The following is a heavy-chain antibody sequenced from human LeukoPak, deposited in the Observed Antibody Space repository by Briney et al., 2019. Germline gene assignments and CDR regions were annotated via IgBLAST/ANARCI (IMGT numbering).Heavy chain of an antibody. CDR3: ARTFRESYYDFWSGYSTLDH. Sequence: SETLSLTCAVYGGSFSGYYWSWIRQPPGKGLEWIGEINHSGSTNYNPSLKSRVTISVDTSKNQFSLKLSSVTAADTAVYYCARTFRESYYDFWSGYSTLDHWGQGTLVTVSS. CDR2: INHSGST. D-gene: IGHD3-3*01. J-gene: IGHJ4*02. V-gene: IGHV4-34*01. CDR1: GGSFSGYY.